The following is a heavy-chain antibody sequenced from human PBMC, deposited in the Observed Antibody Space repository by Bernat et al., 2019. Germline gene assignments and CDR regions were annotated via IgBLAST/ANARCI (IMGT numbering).Heavy chain of an antibody. CDR3: AKELRSSENWFDP. D-gene: IGHD4-17*01. Sequence: VQLVESGGGLVKPGGSLRLSCAASGFTFSDYYMSWIRQAPGKGLEWVSTISGSGFSTYYADSVKGRFTISRDNSKNTLSLQMNSLRAEDTAVYYCAKELRSSENWFDPWGQGTLVTVSS. J-gene: IGHJ5*02. CDR1: GFTFSDYY. V-gene: IGHV3-23*04. CDR2: ISGSGFST.